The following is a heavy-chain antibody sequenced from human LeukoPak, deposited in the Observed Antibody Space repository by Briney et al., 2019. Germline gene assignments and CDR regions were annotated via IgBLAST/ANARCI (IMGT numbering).Heavy chain of an antibody. J-gene: IGHJ4*02. D-gene: IGHD1-26*01. CDR1: GYTFTGYY. CDR2: INPNSGGT. V-gene: IGHV1-2*02. Sequence: ASVNVSCKASGYTFTGYYMHWVRQAPGQGLEWMGWINPNSGGTNYAQKIQGRVTMTRDTSISTAYMEMSRLRSDDTAVYYCARVGGATTFYFDYWGQGTLVTVSS. CDR3: ARVGGATTFYFDY.